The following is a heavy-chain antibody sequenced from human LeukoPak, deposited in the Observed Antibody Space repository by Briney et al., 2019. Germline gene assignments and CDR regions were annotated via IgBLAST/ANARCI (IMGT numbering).Heavy chain of an antibody. CDR3: AKRAIAAAFMDV. J-gene: IGHJ6*03. V-gene: IGHV3-33*06. D-gene: IGHD6-13*01. Sequence: GGSLRLSCAASGFTFSSYGMHWVRQAPGKGLEWVAVIWYDGSNKYYADSVKGRFTISRDNSKNTLYLQMNSLRAEDTAVYYCAKRAIAAAFMDVWGKGTTVTVSS. CDR1: GFTFSSYG. CDR2: IWYDGSNK.